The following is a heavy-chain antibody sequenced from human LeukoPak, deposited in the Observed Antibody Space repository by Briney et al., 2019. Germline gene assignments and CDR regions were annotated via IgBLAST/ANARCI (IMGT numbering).Heavy chain of an antibody. D-gene: IGHD6-13*01. J-gene: IGHJ4*02. V-gene: IGHV3-30*18. Sequence: GRSLRLSCAASGFTFGTYGMHWVRQAPGGGLEWVAVISYDGNYKYYADSVKGRFTISRDNSKNTLYLQMNSLRAEDTALYYCAKSMFNGYSSSWPLDYWGQGTLVTVSS. CDR3: AKSMFNGYSSSWPLDY. CDR2: ISYDGNYK. CDR1: GFTFGTYG.